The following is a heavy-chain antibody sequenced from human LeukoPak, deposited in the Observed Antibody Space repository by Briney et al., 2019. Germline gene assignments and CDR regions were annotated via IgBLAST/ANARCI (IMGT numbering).Heavy chain of an antibody. D-gene: IGHD3-22*01. CDR1: GGSISSYY. CDR3: ARGALITMIVVDPDAFDI. J-gene: IGHJ3*02. Sequence: SETLSLTCTVSGGSISSYYWSWIRQPPGKGLEWIGYIYYSGSTNYNPSLKSRVTISVDTSKNQFSLKLSSVTAADTAVYYCARGALITMIVVDPDAFDIWGQGTMVTVSS. V-gene: IGHV4-59*01. CDR2: IYYSGST.